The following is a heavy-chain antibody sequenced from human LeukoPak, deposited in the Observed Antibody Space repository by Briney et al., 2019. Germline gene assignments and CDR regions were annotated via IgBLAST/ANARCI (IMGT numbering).Heavy chain of an antibody. CDR1: GYTFTDYS. CDR2: INPSSGST. CDR3: VRGGELNGDYFPPYTCFDP. D-gene: IGHD4-17*01. J-gene: IGHJ5*02. V-gene: IGHV1-2*02. Sequence: ASVKVSCKASGYTFTDYSMHWVRQAPGQGLEWMGWINPSSGSTNYPQKFQGRVTMTRDTSVNTAYMELNRLTSDDTAVYYCVRGGELNGDYFPPYTCFDPWSQGALVTVSS.